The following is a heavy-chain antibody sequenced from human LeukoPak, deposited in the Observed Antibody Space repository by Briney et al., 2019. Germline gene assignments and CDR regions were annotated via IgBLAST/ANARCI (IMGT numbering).Heavy chain of an antibody. CDR2: IKQDGSEK. V-gene: IGHV3-7*01. Sequence: PGGSLRLSCAASGFTFSSYWMSWVRQAPGKGLEWVANIKQDGSEKYYVDSVKGRFTISRDNAKNSLYLQMNSLRAEDPAVYSCARDVLLRNWFDPWGQGTLVTVSS. CDR3: ARDVLLRNWFDP. CDR1: GFTFSSYW. J-gene: IGHJ5*02. D-gene: IGHD3-10*01.